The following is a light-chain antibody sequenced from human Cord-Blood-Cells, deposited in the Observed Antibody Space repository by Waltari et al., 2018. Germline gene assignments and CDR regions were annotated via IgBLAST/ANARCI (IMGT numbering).Light chain of an antibody. J-gene: IGKJ5*01. V-gene: IGKV3-20*01. Sequence: EIVLTQSPGTLSLSPGERATLSCRASQSVSSSYLAWYQQKPGQAPRLLISGASSRATGIPDRFSGSGSGTDFTLTISRLEPEDFAVYYCQQYGSSPSITFGQGTRLEIK. CDR3: QQYGSSPSIT. CDR2: GAS. CDR1: QSVSSSY.